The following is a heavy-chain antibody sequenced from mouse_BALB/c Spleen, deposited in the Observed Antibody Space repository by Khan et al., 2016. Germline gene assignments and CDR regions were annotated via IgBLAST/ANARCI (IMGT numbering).Heavy chain of an antibody. CDR1: GFNIKDTY. V-gene: IGHV14-3*02. CDR3: ARARRGYSMDY. CDR2: IDPANGNT. J-gene: IGHJ4*01. Sequence: VQLQQSGAELVKPGASVKLSCTASGFNIKDTYMHWVKQRPEQGLEWIGRIDPANGNTKYDPKFQGKATITADTSSNTAYLQLSSLTSEDTAVYYCARARRGYSMDYCGPGPSVPVSS.